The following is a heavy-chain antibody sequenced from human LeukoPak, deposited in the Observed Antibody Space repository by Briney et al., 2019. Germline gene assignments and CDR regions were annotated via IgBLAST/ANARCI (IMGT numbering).Heavy chain of an antibody. CDR3: ARERTYCSGGSCYFYYGMDV. CDR1: RFTFSDYY. J-gene: IGHJ6*02. V-gene: IGHV3-11*04. D-gene: IGHD2-15*01. CDR2: ISSSGSTI. Sequence: GGSLRLSCAASRFTFSDYYMSWIRQAPGKGLEWVSYISSSGSTIYYADSVKGRFTTSRDNAKNSLYLQMNSLRVEDTAVYYCARERTYCSGGSCYFYYGMDVWGQGTTVTVSS.